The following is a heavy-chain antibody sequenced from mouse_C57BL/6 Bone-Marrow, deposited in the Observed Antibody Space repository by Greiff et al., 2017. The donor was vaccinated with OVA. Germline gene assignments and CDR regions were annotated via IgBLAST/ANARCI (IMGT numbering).Heavy chain of an antibody. CDR3: ARHYGNPYYFDY. Sequence: EVQVVESGPGLVKPSQSLSLTCSVTGYSITSGYYWNWIRQFPGNKLEWMGYISYDGSNNYNPSLKNRISITRDTSKNQFFLKLNSVTTEDTATYYCARHYGNPYYFDYWGQGTTLTVSS. V-gene: IGHV3-6*01. J-gene: IGHJ2*01. D-gene: IGHD2-1*01. CDR2: ISYDGSN. CDR1: GYSITSGYY.